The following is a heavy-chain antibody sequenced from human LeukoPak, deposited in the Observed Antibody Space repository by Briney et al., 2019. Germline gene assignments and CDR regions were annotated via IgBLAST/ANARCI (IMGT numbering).Heavy chain of an antibody. Sequence: PGGSLRLSCAASGFTFDDYAMHWVRQAPGKGLEWVSLISWDGGSTYYADSVKGRFTISRDNSKNSLYLQMNSLRAEDTAVYYCAKEQFYYGSGSQPGYWGQGTLVTVSS. CDR1: GFTFDDYA. D-gene: IGHD3-10*01. CDR3: AKEQFYYGSGSQPGY. CDR2: ISWDGGST. J-gene: IGHJ4*02. V-gene: IGHV3-43D*03.